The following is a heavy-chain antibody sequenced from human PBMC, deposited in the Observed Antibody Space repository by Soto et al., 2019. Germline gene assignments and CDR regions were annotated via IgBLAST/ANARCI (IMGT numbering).Heavy chain of an antibody. CDR1: GFTFGSFA. V-gene: IGHV3-23*01. CDR2: ISSSGETT. J-gene: IGHJ4*02. CDR3: AKPEYDYVGGTLPN. Sequence: PGGSLRLSCAASGFTFGSFAMTWVRQAPGEGLEWVSSISSSGETTYYSDSVKGRFTISRDNSKNTVYLQMNSLRAEDTAVYFCAKPEYDYVGGTLPNWGQGTLVTVSS. D-gene: IGHD3-16*01.